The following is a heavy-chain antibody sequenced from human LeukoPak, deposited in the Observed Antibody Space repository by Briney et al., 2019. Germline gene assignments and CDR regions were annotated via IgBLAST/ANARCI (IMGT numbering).Heavy chain of an antibody. V-gene: IGHV3-11*04. CDR1: DFTVSANF. CDR3: ARSPAGANYYLDV. J-gene: IGHJ6*03. D-gene: IGHD1-14*01. Sequence: GGSLRLSCEASDFTVSANFMGWVRQAPGKGLEWVSYISSSGSTMYYADSVKGRFTISRDNAKNSLSLQMNSLRAEDTAVYYCARSPAGANYYLDVWGKGTTVTISS. CDR2: ISSSGSTM.